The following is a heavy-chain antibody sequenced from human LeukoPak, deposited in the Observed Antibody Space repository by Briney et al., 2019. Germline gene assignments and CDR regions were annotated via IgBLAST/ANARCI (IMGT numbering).Heavy chain of an antibody. J-gene: IGHJ4*02. CDR2: ITGGGGVT. D-gene: IGHD3-16*02. V-gene: IGHV3-23*01. CDR1: GFAFVSYG. Sequence: QTAGSLRLSCAASGFAFVSYGMTWVRQAPGKGLEWVSSITGGGGVTYYADSVKGRFTISRDNSKNTLYLQMSSLRAEDTAVYYCAKSQSWPFFFDDWGQGTLVTVSS. CDR3: AKSQSWPFFFDD.